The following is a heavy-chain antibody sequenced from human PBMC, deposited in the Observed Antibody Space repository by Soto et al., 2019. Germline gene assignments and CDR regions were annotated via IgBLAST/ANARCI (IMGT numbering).Heavy chain of an antibody. D-gene: IGHD2-15*01. J-gene: IGHJ4*02. Sequence: EVQLVESGGGLVKPGGSLRLSCAASGFPFSKAWMSWVRQVPGKGLEWVGRIKSKADGGTTDYAAPVKGRFTISSDDSSNTLYLQMNSLKTEDTAVYYCTKVLGYCSGGNRFTFDYWGQGAVVTVSS. CDR1: GFPFSKAW. V-gene: IGHV3-15*01. CDR3: TKVLGYCSGGNRFTFDY. CDR2: IKSKADGGTT.